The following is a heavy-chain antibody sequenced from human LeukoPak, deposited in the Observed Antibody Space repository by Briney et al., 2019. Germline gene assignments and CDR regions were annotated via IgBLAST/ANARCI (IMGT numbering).Heavy chain of an antibody. V-gene: IGHV1-2*02. D-gene: IGHD2-15*01. CDR1: GYTFTGYY. CDR3: ARVSEFGFYCSGGSCYSSTSDNWFDP. Sequence: ASVKVSCKASGYTFTGYYMHWVRQAPGQGLEWMGWINPNSGGTNYAQKFQGRVTMTRDTSISTAYMELSRLRSDDTAVYYCARVSEFGFYCSGGSCYSSTSDNWFDPWGQGTLVTVSS. CDR2: INPNSGGT. J-gene: IGHJ5*02.